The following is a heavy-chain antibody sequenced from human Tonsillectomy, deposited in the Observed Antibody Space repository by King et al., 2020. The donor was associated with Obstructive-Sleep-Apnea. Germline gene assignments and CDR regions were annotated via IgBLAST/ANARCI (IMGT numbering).Heavy chain of an antibody. D-gene: IGHD6-19*01. CDR3: AKDIAVAAMVAFDI. CDR1: GFTFDDDA. J-gene: IGHJ3*02. Sequence: VQLVGSGGGLVQPARSLRLSWAASGFTFDDDAMHGVRQATGRGLEWISGTTWNSGRIGYAASVKGRFTIARDNATNSLYLQMNSLRAEDTAFYYCAKDIAVAAMVAFDIWGQGTLVTVSS. V-gene: IGHV3-9*01. CDR2: TTWNSGRI.